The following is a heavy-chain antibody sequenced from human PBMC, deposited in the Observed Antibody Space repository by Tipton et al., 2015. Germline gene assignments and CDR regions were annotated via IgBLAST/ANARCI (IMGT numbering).Heavy chain of an antibody. Sequence: RSLRLSCAASGFTFSSYAMSWVRQAPGKGLEWVSSITWNSGNIAYADSVKGRFTISRDNAKNSLYLQMNSLRPEDTALYYCAKASFIPVYGIFGYYLDYWGQGTLVTVSS. CDR1: GFTFSSYA. D-gene: IGHD3-3*01. CDR2: ITWNSGNI. CDR3: AKASFIPVYGIFGYYLDY. V-gene: IGHV3-9*01. J-gene: IGHJ4*02.